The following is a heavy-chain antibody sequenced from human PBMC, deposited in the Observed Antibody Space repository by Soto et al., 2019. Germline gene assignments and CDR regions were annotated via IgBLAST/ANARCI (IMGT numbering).Heavy chain of an antibody. V-gene: IGHV1-2*04. D-gene: IGHD6-19*01. Sequence: ASVKVSCKASGYTFTGYYMHWVRQAPGQGLEWMGWINPNSGGTNYAQKFQGWVTMTRDTSISTAYMELSRLRSDDTAVYYCARAAPPGGIAVAGTGFDYWGQGTLVTVSS. J-gene: IGHJ4*02. CDR2: INPNSGGT. CDR3: ARAAPPGGIAVAGTGFDY. CDR1: GYTFTGYY.